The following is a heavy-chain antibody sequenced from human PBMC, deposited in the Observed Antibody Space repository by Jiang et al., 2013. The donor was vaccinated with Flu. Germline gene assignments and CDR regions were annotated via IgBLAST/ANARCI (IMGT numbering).Heavy chain of an antibody. CDR1: GYSFTSYW. D-gene: IGHD2-15*01. J-gene: IGHJ2*01. CDR3: ARNGYCSGGSCYPRRVPYFDL. Sequence: GAEVKKPGESLKISCKGSGYSFTSYWIGWVRQMPGKGLEWMGIIYPGDSDTRYSPSFQGQVTISADKSISTAYLQWSSLKASDTAMYYCARNGYCSGGSCYPRRVPYFDLWGRGTLVTVSS. V-gene: IGHV5-51*01. CDR2: IYPGDSDT.